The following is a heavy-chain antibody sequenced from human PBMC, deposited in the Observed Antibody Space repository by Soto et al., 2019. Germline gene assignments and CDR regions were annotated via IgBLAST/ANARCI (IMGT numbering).Heavy chain of an antibody. J-gene: IGHJ4*02. CDR3: ATPVAGFSSSWSDY. Sequence: GGSLRLSCAASGFTFSDYYMSWIRQAPGKGLEWVSYISSSGSTIYYADSVKGRFTISRDNAKNSLYLQMNSLRAEDTAVYYCATPVAGFSSSWSDYWGQGTLVTVSS. CDR1: GFTFSDYY. V-gene: IGHV3-11*01. D-gene: IGHD6-13*01. CDR2: ISSSGSTI.